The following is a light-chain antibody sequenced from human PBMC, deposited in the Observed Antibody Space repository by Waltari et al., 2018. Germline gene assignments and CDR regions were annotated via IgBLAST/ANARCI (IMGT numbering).Light chain of an antibody. CDR3: QQYSSFST. CDR1: QTIRGW. CDR2: DAE. Sequence: DIQMTQSPSMLSASVGDRVTITCRASQTIRGWLAWYQLKPGLAPKLLIYDAENLGGGVPSRFSGSGFGTNFTLTISSLQPDDFATYYCQQYSSFSTFGLGTKV. V-gene: IGKV1-5*01. J-gene: IGKJ1*01.